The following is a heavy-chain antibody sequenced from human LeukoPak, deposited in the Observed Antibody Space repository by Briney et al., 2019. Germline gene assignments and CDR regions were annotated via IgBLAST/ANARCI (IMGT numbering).Heavy chain of an antibody. CDR3: TKRQGPTSGSYDHFDP. Sequence: TSETLSLTCTVSGGSISGNYWSWIRQPPGQGLEWIAYIHSSGYTNYNPSLKSRVTISVDTSNNQFSLKVTSVTAADTAMYYCTKRQGPTSGSYDHFDPWGQGALVTVSS. V-gene: IGHV4-4*09. D-gene: IGHD1-26*01. CDR2: IHSSGYT. J-gene: IGHJ5*02. CDR1: GGSISGNY.